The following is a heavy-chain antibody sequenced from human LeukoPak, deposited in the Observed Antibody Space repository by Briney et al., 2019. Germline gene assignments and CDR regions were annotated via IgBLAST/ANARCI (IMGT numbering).Heavy chain of an antibody. CDR1: GGSISSYY. V-gene: IGHV4-59*01. Sequence: PSETPSLTCTVSGGSISSYYWSWIRQPPGKGLEWIGYIYYSGTTNYNPSLKSRVTISVDTSKNQFSLKLSSVTAADTAGYYCARGVYIAAAQYGYWGQGTLVTVSS. J-gene: IGHJ4*02. D-gene: IGHD6-13*01. CDR2: IYYSGTT. CDR3: ARGVYIAAAQYGY.